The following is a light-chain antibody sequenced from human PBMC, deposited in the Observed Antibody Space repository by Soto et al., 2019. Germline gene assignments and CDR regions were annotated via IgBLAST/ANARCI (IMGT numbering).Light chain of an antibody. J-gene: IGLJ2*01. Sequence: QSALTQPRSVSGSPGQSVTISCTGTSSDVGNYNYVSWYRHHPGKAPKVLIYDVSKRPSGVPDLFSGSKSGNTASLTVSGIQAEDEADYYCSSYVGTHGLLFGGGTKVTVL. CDR1: SSDVGNYNY. CDR3: SSYVGTHGLL. V-gene: IGLV2-11*01. CDR2: DVS.